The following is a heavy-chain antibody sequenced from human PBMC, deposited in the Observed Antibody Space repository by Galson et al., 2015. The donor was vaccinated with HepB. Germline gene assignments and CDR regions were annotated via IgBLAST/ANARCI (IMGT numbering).Heavy chain of an antibody. CDR3: ASTYYYDSSGYYYPFDY. CDR1: GGSISSYY. V-gene: IGHV4-59*08. D-gene: IGHD3-22*01. CDR2: IYYSGST. J-gene: IGHJ4*02. Sequence: TLSLTCTVSGGSISSYYWSWIRQPPGKGLEWIGYIYYSGSTNYNPSLKSRVTISVDTSKNQFSLKLSSVTAADTAVYYCASTYYYDSSGYYYPFDYWGQGTLVTVSS.